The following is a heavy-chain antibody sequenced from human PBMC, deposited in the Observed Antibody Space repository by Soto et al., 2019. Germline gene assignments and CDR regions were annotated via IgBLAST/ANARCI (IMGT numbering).Heavy chain of an antibody. V-gene: IGHV3-30*18. CDR3: ANGGAYCGGDCSPAD. J-gene: IGHJ4*02. D-gene: IGHD2-21*02. Sequence: GGSLRLSCAASGFTFSSYGMHWVRQAPGKGLEWVAVISYDGSNKYYADSVKGRFTISRDNSKNTLYLQMNSLRAEDTAVYYCANGGAYCGGDCSPADWGQGTLVTVSA. CDR2: ISYDGSNK. CDR1: GFTFSSYG.